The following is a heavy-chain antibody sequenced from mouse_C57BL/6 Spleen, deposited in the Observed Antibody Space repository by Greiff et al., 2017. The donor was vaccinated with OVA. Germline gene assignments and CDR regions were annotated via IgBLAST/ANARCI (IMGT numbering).Heavy chain of an antibody. CDR1: GYSITSGYY. CDR3: ASGGYYPFAY. CDR2: ISYDGSN. D-gene: IGHD2-3*01. V-gene: IGHV3-6*01. Sequence: EVQRVESGPGLVKPSQSLSLTCSVTGYSITSGYYWNWIRQFPGNKLEWMGYISYDGSNNYNPSLKNRISITRDTSKNQFFLKLNSVTTEDTATYYCASGGYYPFAYWGQGTLVTVSA. J-gene: IGHJ3*01.